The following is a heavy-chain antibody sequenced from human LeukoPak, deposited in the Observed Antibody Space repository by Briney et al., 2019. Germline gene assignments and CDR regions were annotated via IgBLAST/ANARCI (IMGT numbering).Heavy chain of an antibody. J-gene: IGHJ4*02. Sequence: GGSLRLSCAASGFTFSSYTMNWVRQAPGKGLEWVSSISSSSSYIYYADSVKGRFTISRDNAKNSLYLQMNSLRAEDTAVYYCARDVTGTFDYWGQGTLVTVSS. D-gene: IGHD1-7*01. CDR1: GFTFSSYT. CDR2: ISSSSSYI. V-gene: IGHV3-21*01. CDR3: ARDVTGTFDY.